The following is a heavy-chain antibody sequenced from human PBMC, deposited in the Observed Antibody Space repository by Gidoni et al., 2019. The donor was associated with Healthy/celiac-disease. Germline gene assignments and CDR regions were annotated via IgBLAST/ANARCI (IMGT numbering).Heavy chain of an antibody. D-gene: IGHD2-2*01. J-gene: IGHJ4*02. CDR2: IYYSGST. V-gene: IGHV4-61*01. CDR1: GGSVSSGSYY. Sequence: QVQLQESGPGLVKPSETLSLTCTVSGGSVSSGSYYWSWIRQPPGKGLECIGYIYYSGSTNYNPSLKSRVTISVDTSKNQFSLKLSSVTAADTAVYYCARGVPASDYWGQGTLVTVSS. CDR3: ARGVPASDY.